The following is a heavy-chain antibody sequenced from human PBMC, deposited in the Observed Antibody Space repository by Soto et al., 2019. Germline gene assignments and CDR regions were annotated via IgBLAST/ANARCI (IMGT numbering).Heavy chain of an antibody. J-gene: IGHJ6*02. CDR2: IIPIFGTA. Sequence: GASVKVSCKASGCTFSSYAISWVRQAPGQGLEWMGGIIPIFGTANYAQKFQGRVTITADESTSTAYMELSSLRSEDTAVYYCARAHLDSSSWYGYYYGMEVWGQGTTVTVSS. CDR1: GCTFSSYA. CDR3: ARAHLDSSSWYGYYYGMEV. V-gene: IGHV1-69*13. D-gene: IGHD6-13*01.